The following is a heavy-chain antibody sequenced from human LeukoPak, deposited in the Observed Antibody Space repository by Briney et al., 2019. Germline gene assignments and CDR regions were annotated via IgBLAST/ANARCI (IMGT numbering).Heavy chain of an antibody. CDR2: INPNSGDT. V-gene: IGHV1-2*02. CDR1: GYTFTAYY. CDR3: ATGVATAFTY. J-gene: IGHJ4*02. Sequence: GASVKVSCKASGYTFTAYYIHWVRQAPGQGLEWMAWINPNSGDTYSAPQFQGGVTMTRDTSISTASVELSWLSSDDTAVYYCATGVATAFTYWGQGTLVTVSS. D-gene: IGHD5-18*01.